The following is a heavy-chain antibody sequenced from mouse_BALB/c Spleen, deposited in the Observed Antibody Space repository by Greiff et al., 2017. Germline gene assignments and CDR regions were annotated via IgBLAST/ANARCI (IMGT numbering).Heavy chain of an antibody. V-gene: IGHV2-2*02. D-gene: IGHD2-14*01. Sequence: QVQLKESGPGLVQPSQSLSITCTVSGFSLTSYGVHWVRQSPGKGLEWLGVIWSGGSTDYNAAFISRLSISKDNSKSQVFFKMNSLQANDTAIYYCARNYYRYDGGSWFAYWGQGTLVTVSA. CDR2: IWSGGST. CDR3: ARNYYRYDGGSWFAY. J-gene: IGHJ3*01. CDR1: GFSLTSYG.